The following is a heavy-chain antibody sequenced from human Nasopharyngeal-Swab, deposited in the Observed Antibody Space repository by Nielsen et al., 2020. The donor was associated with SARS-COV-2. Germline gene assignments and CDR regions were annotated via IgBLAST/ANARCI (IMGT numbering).Heavy chain of an antibody. CDR2: ISYDGSNK. D-gene: IGHD2-8*02. CDR1: GFTFSSYA. CDR3: ARGTGTPFDC. V-gene: IGHV3-30-3*01. J-gene: IGHJ4*02. Sequence: GESLKISCAASGFTFSSYAMHWVRQAPGKGLEWVAVISYDGSNKYYADSVKGRFTISRDNSKNTLYLQMNSLRAEDTAVYYCARGTGTPFDCWGKGTLVTVSS.